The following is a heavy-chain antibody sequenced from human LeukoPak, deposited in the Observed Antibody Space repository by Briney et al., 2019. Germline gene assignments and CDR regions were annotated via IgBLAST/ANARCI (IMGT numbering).Heavy chain of an antibody. J-gene: IGHJ4*02. CDR1: GGSISSYY. CDR3: ARARIAAGAAFDY. Sequence: SETLSLTCTVSGGSISSYYWSWIRQPPGKGLEWIGYIYYSGSTNYNPSLKSRVTISVDTSKNQFSLKLSPVTAADTAVYYCARARIAAGAAFDYWGQGTLVTVSS. D-gene: IGHD6-25*01. CDR2: IYYSGST. V-gene: IGHV4-59*01.